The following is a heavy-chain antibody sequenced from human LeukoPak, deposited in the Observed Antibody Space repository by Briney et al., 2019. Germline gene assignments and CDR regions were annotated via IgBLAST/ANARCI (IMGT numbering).Heavy chain of an antibody. J-gene: IGHJ6*02. V-gene: IGHV4-34*01. CDR1: GGSFSGYY. CDR2: INHSGST. Sequence: KTSETLSLTCAVYGGSFSGYYWSWIRQPPGKGREWIGEINHSGSTNYNPSLKSRVTISVDTSKNHFFLKLSSVPAADPAVYYCARVPYYYDSSGYYSVYYYGMDVWGQGTTVTVSS. D-gene: IGHD3-22*01. CDR3: ARVPYYYDSSGYYSVYYYGMDV.